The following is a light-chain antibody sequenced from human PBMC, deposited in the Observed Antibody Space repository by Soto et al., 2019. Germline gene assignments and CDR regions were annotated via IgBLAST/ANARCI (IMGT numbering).Light chain of an antibody. CDR2: DAS. CDR1: QTVNTS. J-gene: IGKJ1*01. CDR3: QQRSHWPT. V-gene: IGKV3-11*01. Sequence: DIVLTQSPATLSLSPGDRATLSCRASQTVNTSLAWYQQKPGQAPRLLIYDASNRATDIPARFSASGSGTDFTLTISSLKPEDFAVSYCQQRSHWPTFGQGTKVEIK.